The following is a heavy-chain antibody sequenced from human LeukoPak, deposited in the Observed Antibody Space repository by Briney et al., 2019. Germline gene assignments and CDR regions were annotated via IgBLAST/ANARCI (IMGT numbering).Heavy chain of an antibody. CDR2: INHSGST. CDR1: GVSFSGYY. CDR3: TRTSEWLDAFDI. Sequence: SDTLSLTYALYGVSFSGYYWSWIRQPPGKGLEWIGEINHSGSTNYNPSLKPRVTISVDTSKNQFSLKLNSVTAADTAVHYCTRTSEWLDAFDIWGQGTMVTVSS. V-gene: IGHV4-34*01. J-gene: IGHJ3*02. D-gene: IGHD5-12*01.